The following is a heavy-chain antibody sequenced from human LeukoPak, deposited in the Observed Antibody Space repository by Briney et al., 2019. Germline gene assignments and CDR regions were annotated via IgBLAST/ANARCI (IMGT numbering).Heavy chain of an antibody. CDR1: GFTFSSFA. Sequence: GGSLRLSCAASGFTFSSFALSWVRQAPGKGLEWVSSISGSGGSTYSADSVKGRFTISRDSSKNTLYLQMNSLRAEDTAVYYCARGRDHFDYWGQGTLVTVSS. V-gene: IGHV3-23*01. CDR3: ARGRDHFDY. J-gene: IGHJ4*02. CDR2: ISGSGGST. D-gene: IGHD2-21*02.